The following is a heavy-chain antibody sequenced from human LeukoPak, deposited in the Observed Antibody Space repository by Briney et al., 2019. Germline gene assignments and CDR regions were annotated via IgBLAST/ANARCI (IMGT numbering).Heavy chain of an antibody. CDR2: IYYSGST. CDR1: GDSISDYY. D-gene: IGHD2-21*02. CDR3: ARRRKVPAPRAGDAFDI. V-gene: IGHV4-59*08. J-gene: IGHJ3*02. Sequence: SETLSLTCTVSGDSISDYYWNWIRQPSGKGLEWIGYIYYSGSTNYSPSLKSRVTISVDTSKNQFSLKLSSVTAADTAIYYCARRRKVPAPRAGDAFDIWGQGTMVTVSS.